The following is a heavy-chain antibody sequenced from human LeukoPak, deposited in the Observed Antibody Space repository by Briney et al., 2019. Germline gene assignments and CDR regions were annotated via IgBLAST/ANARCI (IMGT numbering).Heavy chain of an antibody. D-gene: IGHD3-22*01. CDR1: GFTFSSYG. CDR2: ISGSGGST. J-gene: IGHJ4*02. Sequence: GGSLRLSCEASGFTFSSYGMSWVRQAPGKGLEWVSAISGSGGSTYYADSVKGRFTISRDNSKNTLYLQMNSLKAEDTAVYYCTKGGSRETYYYDSSGYPTYYFDYWGQGTLVTVSS. V-gene: IGHV3-23*01. CDR3: TKGGSRETYYYDSSGYPTYYFDY.